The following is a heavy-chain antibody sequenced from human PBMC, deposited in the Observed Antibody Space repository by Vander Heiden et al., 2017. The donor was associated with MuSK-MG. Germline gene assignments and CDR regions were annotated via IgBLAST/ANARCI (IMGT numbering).Heavy chain of an antibody. CDR1: GGSFSGYY. CDR2: IKHSGST. J-gene: IGHJ4*02. D-gene: IGHD3-3*01. V-gene: IGHV4-34*01. CDR3: ARGWNGYKTLDY. Sequence: QVQLQQWGAGLLKPSETLSLTCAGYGGSFSGYYWSWIRQPPGKGLEWIGEIKHSGSTNYNPSLKSRVTISVDTSKNQFSLKLSSVTAADTAVYYGARGWNGYKTLDYWGQGTLVTVSS.